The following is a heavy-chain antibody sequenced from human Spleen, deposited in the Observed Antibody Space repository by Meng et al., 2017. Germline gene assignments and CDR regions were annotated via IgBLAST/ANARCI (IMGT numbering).Heavy chain of an antibody. Sequence: GESLKISCAASGFTFSGSAMHWVRQASGKGLEWVGRIRSKANSYATAYAASVKGRFTISRDDSKNTLYLQMNSLRAEDTAVYYCARVFRKYSSLKHYFDYWGQGTLVTVSS. V-gene: IGHV3-73*01. J-gene: IGHJ4*02. D-gene: IGHD6-13*01. CDR3: ARVFRKYSSLKHYFDY. CDR1: GFTFSGSA. CDR2: IRSKANSYAT.